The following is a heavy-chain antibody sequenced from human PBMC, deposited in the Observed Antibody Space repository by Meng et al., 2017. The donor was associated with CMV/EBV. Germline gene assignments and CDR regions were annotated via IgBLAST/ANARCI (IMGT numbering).Heavy chain of an antibody. J-gene: IGHJ6*02. CDR1: GGSVSSGSYY. Sequence: SETLSLTCTVSGGSVSSGSYYWSWIRQPPGKGLEWIGEINHSGSTNYNPSLKSRVTISVDTSKNQFSLKLSSVTAADTAVYYCATRDGLFPGWGRYYYYGMDVWGQGTTVTVSS. CDR2: INHSGST. CDR3: ATRDGLFPGWGRYYYYGMDV. V-gene: IGHV4-39*07. D-gene: IGHD2-21*01.